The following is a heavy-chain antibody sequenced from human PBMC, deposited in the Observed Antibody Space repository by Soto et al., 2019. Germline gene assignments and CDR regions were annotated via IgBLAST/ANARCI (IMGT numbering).Heavy chain of an antibody. CDR1: GYTFTSYY. Sequence: QVQLVQSGAEVKKPGASVKVSCKASGYTFTSYYMHWVRQAPGQGLEWMGIINPSGGSTSYAQKFQGRVTMPRDTSTSTVYMELSSLRSEDTAVYYCARDPPDSLYDFWSGFALDYWGQGTLVTVSS. D-gene: IGHD3-3*01. CDR3: ARDPPDSLYDFWSGFALDY. CDR2: INPSGGST. J-gene: IGHJ4*02. V-gene: IGHV1-46*01.